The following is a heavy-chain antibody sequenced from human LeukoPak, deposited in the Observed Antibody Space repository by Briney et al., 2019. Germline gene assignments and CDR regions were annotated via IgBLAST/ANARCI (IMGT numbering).Heavy chain of an antibody. V-gene: IGHV4-34*01. J-gene: IGHJ4*02. D-gene: IGHD2-2*01. CDR1: GGSFSGYY. CDR3: ARVGRRYCSSTSCYPFDY. CDR2: INHSGST. Sequence: SETLSLTCAVYGGSFSGYYWSWIRQPPGKGLEWIGEINHSGSTNYNPSLKSRVTISVDTSKNQFSLKLSSVTAADTAVYYCARVGRRYCSSTSCYPFDYWGQGTLVTVSS.